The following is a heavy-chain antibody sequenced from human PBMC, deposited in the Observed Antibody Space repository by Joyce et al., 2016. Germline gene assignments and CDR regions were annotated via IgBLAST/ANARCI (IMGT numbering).Heavy chain of an antibody. CDR3: ARDQRLLLMVNVGGGYFYGMDV. V-gene: IGHV1-46*01. CDR1: GSTLTNLF. D-gene: IGHD2-8*01. Sequence: QVQLVQSGAVVKEPGASVKVSCKASGSTLTNLFMHWVRQAPGQGLGGMELTNPNGGSTSYAHKFQGRVSMTSDTSTSTVYLELSSLRSEDTAVYYCARDQRLLLMVNVGGGYFYGMDVWGEGTTVTVSS. J-gene: IGHJ6*04. CDR2: TNPNGGST.